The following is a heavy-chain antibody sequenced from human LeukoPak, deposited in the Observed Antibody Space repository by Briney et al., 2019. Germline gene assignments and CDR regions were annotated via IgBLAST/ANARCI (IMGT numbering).Heavy chain of an antibody. CDR3: VCGGTGGNFAY. CDR1: GGSISSYY. J-gene: IGHJ4*02. CDR2: IYYSGST. D-gene: IGHD2-21*01. Sequence: PSETLSLTCTVSGGSISSYYWSWIRQPPGKGLEWIGHIYYSGSTNYNPSLKSRVTISVDTSKNQFSLKLSSVTAADTAVYYCVCGGTGGNFAYRGQGTLVTVSS. V-gene: IGHV4-59*08.